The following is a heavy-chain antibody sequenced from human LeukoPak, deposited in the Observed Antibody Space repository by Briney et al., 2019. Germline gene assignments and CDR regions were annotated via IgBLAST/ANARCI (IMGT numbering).Heavy chain of an antibody. CDR3: TRTYYYDSSGPNVHY. Sequence: GRSLRLSCTAAGLTVGVDAMSWVRQAPREGLGRVGCITSKAYGGTTEYAASVKGRFTISRDESKSIAYLQMNSLKAEDTAVYYCTRTYYYDSSGPNVHYWGQGTLVTVSS. V-gene: IGHV3-49*04. CDR2: ITSKAYGGTT. CDR1: GLTVGVDA. D-gene: IGHD3-22*01. J-gene: IGHJ4*02.